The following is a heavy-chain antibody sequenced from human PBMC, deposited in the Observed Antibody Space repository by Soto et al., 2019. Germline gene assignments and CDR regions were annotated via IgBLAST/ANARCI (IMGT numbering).Heavy chain of an antibody. Sequence: AALKVYCNASGGTFTSYAMHCGRQSPGQRLEWMGWINAGNGNTKYSQKFQGRVTITRDTSASTAYMELSSLRSEDTAVYYCASSGRNFDYWGQGTLVTVSS. J-gene: IGHJ4*02. CDR1: GGTFTSYA. CDR3: ASSGRNFDY. CDR2: INAGNGNT. V-gene: IGHV1-3*01.